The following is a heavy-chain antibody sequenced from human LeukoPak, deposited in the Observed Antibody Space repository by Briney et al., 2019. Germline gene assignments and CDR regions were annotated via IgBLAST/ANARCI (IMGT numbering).Heavy chain of an antibody. CDR2: ISWNSGSI. D-gene: IGHD3-16*01. Sequence: GGSLRLSCVASGFTFDDYVMHWVRQAPGKGLEWVSGISWNSGSIGYADSVKGRFTISRDNAKNSLYLQVNSLRAEDTALYYCAKDMGDYWGQGTLVTVSS. J-gene: IGHJ4*02. V-gene: IGHV3-9*01. CDR3: AKDMGDY. CDR1: GFTFDDYV.